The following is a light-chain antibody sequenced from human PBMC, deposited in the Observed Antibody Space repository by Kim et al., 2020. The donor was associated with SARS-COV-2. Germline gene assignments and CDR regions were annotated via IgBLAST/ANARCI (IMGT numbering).Light chain of an antibody. J-gene: IGKJ1*01. CDR1: QTLSGR. Sequence: DIQMTQSPSTLSASVGDRVTITCRASQTLSGRLAWYQQKPGKAPKLLIFDVSTLESGVPSRFRGSGSGTDFILTISSLQPDDSASYYYQQPRTFGQGTKVDIK. V-gene: IGKV1-5*01. CDR3: QQPRT. CDR2: DVS.